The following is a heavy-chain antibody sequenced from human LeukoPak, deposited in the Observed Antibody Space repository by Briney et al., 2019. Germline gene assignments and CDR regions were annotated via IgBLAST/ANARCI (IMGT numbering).Heavy chain of an antibody. CDR1: GGSINFYY. V-gene: IGHV4-59*01. J-gene: IGHJ5*02. D-gene: IGHD4-23*01. Sequence: SETLSLTCTVSGGSINFYYWSWIRQPPGKGLEWIGYIYYSGSTNYNPSLKSRVTISVDTSKNQFSLKLTSVTAADTAVYYCARSKSGTSGWFDPWGQGTLVTVSS. CDR3: ARSKSGTSGWFDP. CDR2: IYYSGST.